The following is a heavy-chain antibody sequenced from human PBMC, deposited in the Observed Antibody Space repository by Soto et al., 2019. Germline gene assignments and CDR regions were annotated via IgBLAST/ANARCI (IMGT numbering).Heavy chain of an antibody. D-gene: IGHD5-12*01. CDR2: MYIGGST. V-gene: IGHV3-53*01. Sequence: PGGSLRLSCASSWFTVSSYYISWVRQAPGKGLEWVSVMYIGGSTNYADSVKGRFTISRDNSKNTVDLQMNSLRAADTTVYYCARGSAWLQLRYFDYWGQGTLVTVSS. CDR1: WFTVSSYY. CDR3: ARGSAWLQLRYFDY. J-gene: IGHJ4*02.